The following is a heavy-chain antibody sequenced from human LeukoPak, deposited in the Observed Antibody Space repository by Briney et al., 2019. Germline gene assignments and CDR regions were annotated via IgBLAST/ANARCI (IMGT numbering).Heavy chain of an antibody. Sequence: SETLSLTCTVSGGSISSGGYYWSWIRQPPGKGLEWIGYIYHSGSTYYNPSLKSRVTISVDRSKNQFSLKLSSVTAADTAVYYCARYGLDTAMVIVYYFDYWGQGTLVTVSS. CDR1: GGSISSGGYY. CDR2: IYHSGST. J-gene: IGHJ4*02. V-gene: IGHV4-30-2*01. CDR3: ARYGLDTAMVIVYYFDY. D-gene: IGHD5-18*01.